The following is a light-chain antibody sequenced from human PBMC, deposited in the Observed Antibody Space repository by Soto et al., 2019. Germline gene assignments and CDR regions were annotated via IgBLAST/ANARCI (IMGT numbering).Light chain of an antibody. CDR3: QKFNTAPLS. J-gene: IGKJ5*01. Sequence: DIQMTQSPSSLSASVGDRVTITFRASQAISVYLAWYQQKPGKVPKLLIYSASTLQSGVPSRFSGSGSGTDFPLTISTLQPEDVATYYCQKFNTAPLSFGQGTPLEI. V-gene: IGKV1-27*01. CDR2: SAS. CDR1: QAISVY.